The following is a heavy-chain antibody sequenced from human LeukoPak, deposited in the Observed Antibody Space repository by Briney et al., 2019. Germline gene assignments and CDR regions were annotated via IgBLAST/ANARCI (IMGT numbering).Heavy chain of an antibody. CDR1: KFTFSSYW. CDR3: AKDEWLGTGTTYPDY. J-gene: IGHJ4*02. V-gene: IGHV3-43D*03. CDR2: ISWDGGST. D-gene: IGHD1-1*01. Sequence: GGSLRLSCAASKFTFSSYWMHWVRQAPGKGLEWVSLISWDGGSTYYADSVKGRFTISRDNSKNSLYLQMNSLRAEDTALYYCAKDEWLGTGTTYPDYWGQGTLVTVSS.